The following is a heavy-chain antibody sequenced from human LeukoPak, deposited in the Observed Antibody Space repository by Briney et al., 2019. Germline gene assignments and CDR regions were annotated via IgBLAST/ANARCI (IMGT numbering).Heavy chain of an antibody. CDR2: ISRDGGYT. D-gene: IGHD3-10*02. V-gene: IGHV3-74*01. Sequence: PGGSLRLSCAASGFTFSSYWMHWVRQAPGKGLVWVSHISRDGGYTNYADSVKGRFTISRDNANNTLYLQMNSLRVEDTAIYYCTRGMLRQPPDYWGQGMLVTVSS. CDR1: GFTFSSYW. CDR3: TRGMLRQPPDY. J-gene: IGHJ4*02.